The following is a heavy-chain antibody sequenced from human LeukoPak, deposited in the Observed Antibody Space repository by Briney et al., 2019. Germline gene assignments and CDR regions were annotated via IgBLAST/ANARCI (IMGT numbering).Heavy chain of an antibody. CDR1: GFTFSSYS. J-gene: IGHJ5*02. Sequence: GGSLRLSCAASGFTFSSYSMNWVRQAPGRGLEWVSSISSSSRYKYYADSVKGRFTISRDNAKNSLYLQMNSLRAEDTAVYYCARGYGEVRGIFDPWGQGTLVTVSS. V-gene: IGHV3-21*01. CDR2: ISSSSRYK. CDR3: ARGYGEVRGIFDP. D-gene: IGHD4-17*01.